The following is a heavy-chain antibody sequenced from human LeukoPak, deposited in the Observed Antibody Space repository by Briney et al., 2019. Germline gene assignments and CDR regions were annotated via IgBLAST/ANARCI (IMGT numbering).Heavy chain of an antibody. CDR3: ARHQRGLGYQLLFDWYFDL. CDR2: ISGSGGST. CDR1: GFTFSSYA. V-gene: IGHV3-23*01. Sequence: GGSLRLSCAASGFTFSSYAMSWVRQAPGKGLEWVSAISGSGGSTYYADSVKGRFTISRDNSKNTLYLQMNSLRSDDTAVYYCARHQRGLGYQLLFDWYFDLWGRGTLVTVSS. J-gene: IGHJ2*01. D-gene: IGHD2-2*01.